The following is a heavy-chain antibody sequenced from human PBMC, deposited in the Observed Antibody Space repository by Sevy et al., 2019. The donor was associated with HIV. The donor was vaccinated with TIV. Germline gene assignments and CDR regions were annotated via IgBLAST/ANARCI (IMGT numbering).Heavy chain of an antibody. J-gene: IGHJ5*02. CDR2: ISSSSSYI. D-gene: IGHD6-13*01. V-gene: IGHV3-21*01. CDR1: GFTFSSYS. Sequence: GGSLRLSCAASGFTFSSYSMNWVRQAPGKGLEWVSSISSSSSYIYYADSVKGRFTISRDNAKNSLYLQMNSLRAEDTAVYYCARDEQQLVGGVYNWFDPWGQGTLVTVSS. CDR3: ARDEQQLVGGVYNWFDP.